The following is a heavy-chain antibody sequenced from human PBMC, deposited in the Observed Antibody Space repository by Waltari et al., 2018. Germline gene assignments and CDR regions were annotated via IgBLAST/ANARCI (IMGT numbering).Heavy chain of an antibody. CDR1: GMTFTTYS. Sequence: EVQLVESGGGLVQPGGSLRLSCAASGMTFTTYSMNWVRQAPGTGLEWILYFSGDSGYIYYADAVRVRFTISRDNAQNSMYLQMNNLRADDTAVYCCAGIRRGFWFFDLWGRGTLVTVSS. CDR3: AGIRRGFWFFDL. V-gene: IGHV3-48*04. J-gene: IGHJ2*01. D-gene: IGHD3-10*01. CDR2: FSGDSGYI.